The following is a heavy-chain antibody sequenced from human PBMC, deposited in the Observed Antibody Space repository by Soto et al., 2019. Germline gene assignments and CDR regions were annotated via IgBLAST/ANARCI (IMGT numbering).Heavy chain of an antibody. V-gene: IGHV4-30-4*02. Sequence: SETLSLTCTVSGGSISSVYYYWCWIRQPPGKGLEWIGYIYYSGITYFNPSLKSRVTISVDTSTSPVSLTLSYGSAADTGVSYCAGGAAIGTRFDALAQRTLVTVS. J-gene: IGHJ5*02. CDR1: GGSISSVYYY. CDR3: AGGAAIGTRFDA. CDR2: IYYSGIT. D-gene: IGHD2-2*02.